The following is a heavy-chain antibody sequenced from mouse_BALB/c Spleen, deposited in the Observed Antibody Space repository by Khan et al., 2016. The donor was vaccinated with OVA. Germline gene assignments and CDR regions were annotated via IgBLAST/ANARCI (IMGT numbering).Heavy chain of an antibody. J-gene: IGHJ4*01. CDR1: GYTFTNYW. CDR3: ARPYYCGSNYAGMDD. D-gene: IGHD1-1*01. CDR2: IYPGNGNT. Sequence: QVQLQQSGAELVRPGTSVKMSCKAAGYTFTNYWIGWINQRPGHGLEWIGDIYPGNGNTNYNEKFKGKATLTADTSYSTAYLQLSSLTSEDSAIYYCARPYYCGSNYAGMDDWGQGTSVTVSS. V-gene: IGHV1-63*02.